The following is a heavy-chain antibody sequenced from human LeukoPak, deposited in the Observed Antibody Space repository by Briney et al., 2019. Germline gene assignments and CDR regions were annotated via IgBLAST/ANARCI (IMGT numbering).Heavy chain of an antibody. J-gene: IGHJ5*02. CDR3: ARLMLDILTGYYGYNWFDP. D-gene: IGHD3-9*01. CDR2: IYYSGST. Sequence: PSETLSLTCTVSGGSISSSSYYWGWLRQPPGKGLEWIGSIYYSGSTYYNPSLKSRVTISVDTSKNQFPLKLSSVTAADTAVYYCARLMLDILTGYYGYNWFDPWGQGTLVTVSS. CDR1: GGSISSSSYY. V-gene: IGHV4-39*01.